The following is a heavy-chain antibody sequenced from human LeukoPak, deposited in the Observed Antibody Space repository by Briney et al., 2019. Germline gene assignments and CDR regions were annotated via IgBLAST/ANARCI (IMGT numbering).Heavy chain of an antibody. CDR1: GFTFSSYE. CDR3: ASDGYSHYYFDY. J-gene: IGHJ4*02. CDR2: ISSSGSTI. V-gene: IGHV3-48*03. Sequence: PGGSLRLSCAASGFTFSSYEMNWVRQAPGKGLEWVSYISSSGSTIYYADSVKGRFTISRDNAKNSLYLQMNSLRAEDTAVYYCASDGYSHYYFDYWGQGTLLTVSS. D-gene: IGHD5-18*01.